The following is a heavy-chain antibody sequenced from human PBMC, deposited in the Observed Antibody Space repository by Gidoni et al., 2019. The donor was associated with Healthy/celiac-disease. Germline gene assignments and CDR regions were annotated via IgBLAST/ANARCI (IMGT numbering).Heavy chain of an antibody. J-gene: IGHJ4*02. D-gene: IGHD5-18*01. V-gene: IGHV4-59*01. Sequence: QVQLQESGPGLVKPSETLSLPCTVSGGSISSYYWSWIRQPPGKGLEWSGYIYYSGSTNYNPSLKSRVTISVDTSKNQFSLKLSSVTAADTAVYYCARVDTAMVRYFDYWGQGTLVTVSS. CDR1: GGSISSYY. CDR3: ARVDTAMVRYFDY. CDR2: IYYSGST.